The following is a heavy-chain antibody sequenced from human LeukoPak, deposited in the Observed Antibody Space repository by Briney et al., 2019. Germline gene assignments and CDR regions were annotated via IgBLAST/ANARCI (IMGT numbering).Heavy chain of an antibody. CDR3: ARGKEVITMLRGLKPGYYFDY. V-gene: IGHV4-39*07. Sequence: PSETLSLTCTVSGDPISSRSYYWDWIRQPPGGGLEWIGSIFYRGSTYYNPSLKSRVTISVDTSKNQFSLKLSSVTAADTAVYYCARGKEVITMLRGLKPGYYFDYWGQGTLVTVSS. D-gene: IGHD3-10*01. CDR1: GDPISSRSYY. J-gene: IGHJ4*02. CDR2: IFYRGST.